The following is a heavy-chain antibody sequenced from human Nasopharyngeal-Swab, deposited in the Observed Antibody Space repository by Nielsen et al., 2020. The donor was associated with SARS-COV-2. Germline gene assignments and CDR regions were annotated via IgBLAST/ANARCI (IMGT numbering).Heavy chain of an antibody. CDR1: GFTFGDYA. J-gene: IGHJ4*02. CDR3: TTVWELLSH. CDR2: IRSKTDGGTT. V-gene: IGHV3-49*04. D-gene: IGHD1-26*01. Sequence: GGSLRLSCTASGFTFGDYAMSWVRQAPGKGLEWVGFIRSKTDGGTTDYAAPVKGRFTISRDDSKNTLYLQMNSLKTEDTAVYYCTTVWELLSHWGQGTLVTVSS.